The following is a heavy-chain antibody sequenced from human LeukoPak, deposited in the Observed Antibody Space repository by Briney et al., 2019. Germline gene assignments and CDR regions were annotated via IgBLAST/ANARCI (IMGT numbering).Heavy chain of an antibody. J-gene: IGHJ4*02. CDR2: IWYDGSNK. Sequence: GGSLRLSCAASGFTFSSYGMHWVRQAPGKGLEWVAVIWYDGSNKYYADSVKGRFTISRDNSKNTLYLQMNSLRAEDTAVYYCASASLAVRGVTELDYWGQGTLVTVSS. V-gene: IGHV3-33*01. D-gene: IGHD3-10*01. CDR1: GFTFSSYG. CDR3: ASASLAVRGVTELDY.